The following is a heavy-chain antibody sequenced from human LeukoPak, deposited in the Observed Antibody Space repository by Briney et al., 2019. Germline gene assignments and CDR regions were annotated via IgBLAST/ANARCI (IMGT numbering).Heavy chain of an antibody. V-gene: IGHV3-48*03. CDR2: IGRSGSNI. J-gene: IGHJ4*02. D-gene: IGHD4-11*01. CDR3: ARDGSNFDPFDY. CDR1: GFTFSSHE. Sequence: PGGSLGLSCAASGFTFSSHEMNWVRQAPGKGLEWVSYIGRSGSNIDYTDSVEGRFTISRDNAKNSLYLQMNSLRAEDTAVYYCARDGSNFDPFDYWGQGTLVTVSS.